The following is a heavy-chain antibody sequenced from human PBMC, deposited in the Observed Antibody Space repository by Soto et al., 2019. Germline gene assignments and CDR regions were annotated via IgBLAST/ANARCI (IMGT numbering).Heavy chain of an antibody. D-gene: IGHD3-10*01. CDR1: GGSISSSSYY. CDR2: IYYSGST. CDR3: ARFSAGVIPYNWFDP. V-gene: IGHV4-39*01. J-gene: IGHJ5*02. Sequence: SETLSLTCTVSGGSISSSSYYWGWIRQPPGKGLEWIGSIYYSGSTYYNPSLKSRVTISVDTSKNQFSLKLSSVTAADTAVYYCARFSAGVIPYNWFDPWGQGTLVTVSS.